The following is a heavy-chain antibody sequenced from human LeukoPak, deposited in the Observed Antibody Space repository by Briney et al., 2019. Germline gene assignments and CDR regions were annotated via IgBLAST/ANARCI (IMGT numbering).Heavy chain of an antibody. Sequence: PGGSLRLSCAASGFTFSSFWMHWVRQAPGKGLVWVSRINRGGTSTSYADSVKGRFTISRDNAKNTLYLQMNSLSAEDTAVYYCARGAGYNYPYYFDYWGQGTLVTVSS. CDR2: INRGGTST. CDR1: GFTFSSFW. V-gene: IGHV3-74*01. D-gene: IGHD5-24*01. J-gene: IGHJ4*02. CDR3: ARGAGYNYPYYFDY.